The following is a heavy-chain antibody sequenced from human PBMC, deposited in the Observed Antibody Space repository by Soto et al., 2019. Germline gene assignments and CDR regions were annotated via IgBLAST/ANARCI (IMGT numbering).Heavy chain of an antibody. D-gene: IGHD3-16*01. CDR3: ARAYEGDYFDY. V-gene: IGHV3-23*01. CDR1: GFTFRSYA. J-gene: IGHJ4*02. Sequence: PGGSLRLSCASSGFTFRSYAMSLVRQAPGKGLEWVSGISGSGGSTYYADSVKGRFTISRDNSKNTLYLQMNSLRAEDTAVYYCARAYEGDYFDYWGQGTLVTVSS. CDR2: ISGSGGST.